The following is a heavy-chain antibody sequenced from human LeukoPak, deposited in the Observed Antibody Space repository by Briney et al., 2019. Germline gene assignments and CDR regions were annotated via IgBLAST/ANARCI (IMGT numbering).Heavy chain of an antibody. CDR2: IYHSGST. CDR3: ARADTRYCSGGSCYVFDY. V-gene: IGHV4-4*02. Sequence: SETLSLTCAVSGGSISSSNWWSWVRQPPGKGLEWIGEIYHSGSTNYNPSLKSRVTISVDKSKNQFSLKLSSVTAEDTAVYYCARADTRYCSGGSCYVFDYWGQGTLVTVSS. D-gene: IGHD2-15*01. J-gene: IGHJ4*02. CDR1: GGSISSSNW.